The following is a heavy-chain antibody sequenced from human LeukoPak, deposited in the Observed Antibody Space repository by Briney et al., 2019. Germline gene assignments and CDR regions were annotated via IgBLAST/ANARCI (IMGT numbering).Heavy chain of an antibody. J-gene: IGHJ3*02. CDR3: ARPEAGSGSLDAFDT. CDR2: IYYSGST. D-gene: IGHD3-10*01. Sequence: SETLSLTCTVSGGSISSSSYYWGWIRQPPGKGLEWIGSIYYSGSTYYNPSLKSRVTISVDTSKNQFSLKLSSVTAADTAVYYCARPEAGSGSLDAFDTWGQGTMVTVSS. V-gene: IGHV4-39*01. CDR1: GGSISSSSYY.